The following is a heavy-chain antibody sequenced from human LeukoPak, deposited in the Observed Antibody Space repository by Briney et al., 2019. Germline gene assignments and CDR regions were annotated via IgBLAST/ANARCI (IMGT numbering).Heavy chain of an antibody. CDR3: ARARQIHSSGYNFDY. CDR1: GYTFTSYG. V-gene: IGHV1-18*01. CDR2: ISAYNGNT. J-gene: IGHJ4*02. Sequence: GASVKVSCKASGYTFTSYGVSWVRQAPGQGLEWMGWISAYNGNTNYAQKVQGRVTMTTDASTSTAYMELRSLRSEDTAVYYCARARQIHSSGYNFDYWGQGTLVTASS. D-gene: IGHD6-19*01.